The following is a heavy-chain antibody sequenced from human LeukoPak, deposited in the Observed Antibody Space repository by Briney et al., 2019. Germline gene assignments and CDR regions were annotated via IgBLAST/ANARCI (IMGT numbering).Heavy chain of an antibody. J-gene: IGHJ4*02. Sequence: PGGSLRLSCAASGFTFDDYGMSWVRQAPGKGLEWVSGINWNGGSTGYADSVKGRFTISRDNAKNSLYLQMNSLRAEDTALYYCAKSPGRDSSGHTNYYFDYWGQGTLVTVSS. CDR3: AKSPGRDSSGHTNYYFDY. CDR1: GFTFDDYG. D-gene: IGHD3-22*01. V-gene: IGHV3-20*04. CDR2: INWNGGST.